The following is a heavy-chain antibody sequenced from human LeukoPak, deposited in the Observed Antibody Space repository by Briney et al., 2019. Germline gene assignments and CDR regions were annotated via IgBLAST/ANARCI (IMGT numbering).Heavy chain of an antibody. CDR2: ISAYNGNT. D-gene: IGHD3-22*01. Sequence: ASVKVSCKASGYTFTSYGISWVRQAPGQGLERMGWISAYNGNTNYAQKFQGRVTITADESTSTAYMELSSLRSEDTAVYYCARGYYDSSGYYDYWGQGTLVTVSS. J-gene: IGHJ4*02. CDR3: ARGYYDSSGYYDY. CDR1: GYTFTSYG. V-gene: IGHV1-18*01.